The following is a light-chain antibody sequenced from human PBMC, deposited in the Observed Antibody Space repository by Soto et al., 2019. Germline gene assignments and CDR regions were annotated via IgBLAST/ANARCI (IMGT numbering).Light chain of an antibody. CDR1: QSVSID. CDR3: QQRSNWPPLT. Sequence: EIVLTQSPATLSLSPGERATLSCRASQSVSIDLAWYQQKPGQAPRLLIYGASNRATGIPARFSGSGSGTDFTLTISSLEPEDFAVYYCQQRSNWPPLTFGGGTKVDI. CDR2: GAS. V-gene: IGKV3-11*01. J-gene: IGKJ4*01.